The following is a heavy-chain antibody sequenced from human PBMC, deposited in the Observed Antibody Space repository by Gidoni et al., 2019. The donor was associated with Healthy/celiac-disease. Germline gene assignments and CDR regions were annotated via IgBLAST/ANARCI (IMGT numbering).Heavy chain of an antibody. J-gene: IGHJ4*02. D-gene: IGHD2-15*01. CDR3: ASAPPLHCSGGRCYPGSFDY. CDR2: INHSGST. Sequence: QVQLQQWGAGLLKHSETRSLTCAVYGGSFRVYYWSWIRQPPGKGLEWIGEINHSGSTNYTPSLKSRVTISVDTSKHQFSLTLSSVTAAATAVYYCASAPPLHCSGGRCYPGSFDYWGQGTLVTVSS. V-gene: IGHV4-34*01. CDR1: GGSFRVYY.